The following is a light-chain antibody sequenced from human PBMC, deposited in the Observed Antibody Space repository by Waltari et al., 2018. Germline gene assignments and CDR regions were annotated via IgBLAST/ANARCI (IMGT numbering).Light chain of an antibody. Sequence: QSALTQPASLSGSPGQSITISCTVTSSYVGYYNLVSWYQQHPGKAPKLLIYEVDKRPSGISNRFSGSKSGNTASLTISGLQAEDEADYYCCSYVRSVSFVFGGGTKLTVL. CDR1: SSYVGYYNL. V-gene: IGLV2-23*02. CDR2: EVD. CDR3: CSYVRSVSFV. J-gene: IGLJ2*01.